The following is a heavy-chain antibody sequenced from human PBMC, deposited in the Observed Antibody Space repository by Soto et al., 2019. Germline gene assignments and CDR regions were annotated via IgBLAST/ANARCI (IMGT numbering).Heavy chain of an antibody. CDR2: INPSGGST. J-gene: IGHJ4*02. Sequence: GASVKVSCKASGYTFTSYYMHWVRQAPGQGLEWMGIINPSGGSTSYAQKFQGRVTMTRDTSTSTVYMELSSLEDTAVYYCARKAVAGNFDYWGQGTLVTVSS. CDR1: GYTFTSYY. V-gene: IGHV1-46*01. D-gene: IGHD6-19*01. CDR3: ARKAVAGNFDY.